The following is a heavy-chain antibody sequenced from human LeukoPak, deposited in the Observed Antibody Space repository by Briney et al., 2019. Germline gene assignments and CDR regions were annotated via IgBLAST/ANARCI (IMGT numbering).Heavy chain of an antibody. D-gene: IGHD3-3*01. Sequence: PSETLSLTCAVYGGSFSGYYWSWIRQPPGKGLEWIGEINHSGSTNYNPSLKSRVTISVDTSKNQFSLKLSSVTAADTAVYYCARGPYYDFWSGYRPFDPWGQGTLVTVSS. J-gene: IGHJ5*02. V-gene: IGHV4-34*01. CDR2: INHSGST. CDR3: ARGPYYDFWSGYRPFDP. CDR1: GGSFSGYY.